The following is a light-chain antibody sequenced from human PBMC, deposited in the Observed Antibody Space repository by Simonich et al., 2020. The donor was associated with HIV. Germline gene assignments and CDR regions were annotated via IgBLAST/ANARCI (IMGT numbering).Light chain of an antibody. CDR2: WAS. CDR1: QSVLYSSNNKNY. V-gene: IGKV4-1*01. Sequence: DIVMTQSPDSLVVSLGERATINCKSSQSVLYSSNNKNYLAWYQQKPGQPPKLLIYWASTRELGVPDRFSGSGSGTDFTLTISSLQAEDVAVYYCQQYYSTPLTFGGGTKVEIK. CDR3: QQYYSTPLT. J-gene: IGKJ4*01.